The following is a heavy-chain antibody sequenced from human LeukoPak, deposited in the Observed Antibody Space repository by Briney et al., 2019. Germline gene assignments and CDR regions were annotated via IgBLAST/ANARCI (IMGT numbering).Heavy chain of an antibody. CDR2: IYGSGST. D-gene: IGHD3-22*01. Sequence: SETLSLTCTVSGGSISSSYWSWLRQPAGKGLEWIGRIYGSGSTDYSPSLRSRITMSGDASRNKFSLKVTSVTAADTAVYFCARGYYDSGGYYTESANWGQGTLVTVSS. CDR3: ARGYYDSGGYYTESAN. CDR1: GGSISSSY. V-gene: IGHV4-4*07. J-gene: IGHJ4*02.